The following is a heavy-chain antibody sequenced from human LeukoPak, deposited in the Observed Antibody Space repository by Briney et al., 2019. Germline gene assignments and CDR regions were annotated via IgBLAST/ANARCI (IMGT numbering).Heavy chain of an antibody. CDR2: ISSSSSYI. CDR3: ARDGGGRSFDY. Sequence: GGSLRLSCAASGFTFSSYSMNWVRQAPGKGLEWVSSISSSSSYIYYADSVKGRFTISRDKAKNSLYLQMNSLRAEDTAVYYCARDGGGRSFDYWGQGTLVTVSS. D-gene: IGHD3-3*01. V-gene: IGHV3-21*01. J-gene: IGHJ4*02. CDR1: GFTFSSYS.